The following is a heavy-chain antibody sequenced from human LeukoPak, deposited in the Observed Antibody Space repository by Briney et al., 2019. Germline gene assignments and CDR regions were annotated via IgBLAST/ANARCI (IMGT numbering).Heavy chain of an antibody. J-gene: IGHJ4*02. CDR1: GGSIRSSGYY. Sequence: SETLSLTCTVSGGSIRSSGYYWGWIRQPPGKGLEWIGSIYSSGSTYYNPSLKSRVTISVDTSKSQVSLKLSSVTAADTAVYYCASRSDDRSLYYFDYWGPGTLVTVSS. D-gene: IGHD3-22*01. V-gene: IGHV4-39*01. CDR2: IYSSGST. CDR3: ASRSDDRSLYYFDY.